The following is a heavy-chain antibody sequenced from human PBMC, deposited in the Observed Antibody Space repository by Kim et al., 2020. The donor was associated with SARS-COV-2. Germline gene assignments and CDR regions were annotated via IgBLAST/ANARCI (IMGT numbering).Heavy chain of an antibody. J-gene: IGHJ6*02. CDR1: GFTFSSFA. V-gene: IGHV3-23*01. Sequence: GGSLRLSCAASGFTFSSFAMRWVRQAPGKGLQWVSTVSNSGDSTYYPDSVKGRFTISRDNSKNTVYLQMNSLRAEDTAVYFCTKAVGLFMDVWGQGTTVTVSS. CDR2: VSNSGDST. CDR3: TKAVGLFMDV. D-gene: IGHD2-21*01.